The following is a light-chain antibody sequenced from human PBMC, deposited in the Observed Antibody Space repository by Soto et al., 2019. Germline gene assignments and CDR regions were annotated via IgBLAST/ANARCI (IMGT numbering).Light chain of an antibody. V-gene: IGKV3-11*01. CDR3: QQRSDWPWT. Sequence: EIVLTQSPGTLSLSPGERATLSCRASQSVSSSYLAWYQQKPGQAPRLLVYDVSNRATGIPARFSGGGSGTDFTLTISNLEPEDFAVYYCQQRSDWPWTFGQGTKVEIK. J-gene: IGKJ1*01. CDR1: QSVSSSY. CDR2: DVS.